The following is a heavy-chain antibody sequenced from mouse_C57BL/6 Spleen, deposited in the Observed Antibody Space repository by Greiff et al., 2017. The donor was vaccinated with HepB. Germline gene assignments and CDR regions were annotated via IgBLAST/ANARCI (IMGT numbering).Heavy chain of an antibody. CDR1: GYTFTSYW. CDR3: ARAYYYGSSRGNFFDY. V-gene: IGHV1-64*01. D-gene: IGHD1-1*01. J-gene: IGHJ2*01. Sequence: VQLRQPGAELVKPGASVKLSCKASGYTFTSYWMHWVKQRPGQGLEWIGMIHPNSGSTNYNEKFKSKATLTVDKSSSTAYMQLSSMTSEDSAVYYCARAYYYGSSRGNFFDYWGQGTTLTVSS. CDR2: IHPNSGST.